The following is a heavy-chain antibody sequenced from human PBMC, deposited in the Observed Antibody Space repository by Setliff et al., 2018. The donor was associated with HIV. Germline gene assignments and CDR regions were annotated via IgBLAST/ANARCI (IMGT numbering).Heavy chain of an antibody. J-gene: IGHJ4*02. V-gene: IGHV5-51*01. CDR3: TRQGDFGQWGDY. Sequence: PGESLKISCRGSGYTFTNYWIGWVRQMPGRGLEWMGIIYPGDSDTRYSPSFEGQVTMSADKSINTAYLQWNSLKASDTAIYYCTRQGDFGQWGDYWGQGAQVTVSS. CDR1: GYTFTNYW. CDR2: IYPGDSDT. D-gene: IGHD4-17*01.